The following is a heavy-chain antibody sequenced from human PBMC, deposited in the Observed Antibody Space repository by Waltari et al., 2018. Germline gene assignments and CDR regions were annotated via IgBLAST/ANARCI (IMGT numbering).Heavy chain of an antibody. D-gene: IGHD1-1*01. V-gene: IGHV1-69*01. J-gene: IGHJ6*03. Sequence: QVQLVQSGAEVKKPGSSVKVSCKASGGTFSSYAISWVRQAPGQGLEWMGGIIPIFGTANYAQKCQGRVTSTADESTSTAYMELSSLRSEDTAVYYCARDLQQLERTLYSYYYMDVWGKGTTVTVSS. CDR3: ARDLQQLERTLYSYYYMDV. CDR2: IIPIFGTA. CDR1: GGTFSSYA.